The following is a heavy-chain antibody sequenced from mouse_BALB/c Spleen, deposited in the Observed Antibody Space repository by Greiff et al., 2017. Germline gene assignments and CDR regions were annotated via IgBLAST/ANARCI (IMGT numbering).Heavy chain of an antibody. D-gene: IGHD1-1*01. V-gene: IGHV14-3*02. CDR3: ARGSSYAWFAY. CDR1: GFNIKDTY. Sequence: EVHLVESGAELVKPGASVKLSCTASGFNIKDTYMHWVKQRPEQGLEWIGRIDPANGNTKYDPKFQGKATITADTSSNTAYLQLSSLTSEDTAVYYCARGSSYAWFAYWGQGTLVTVSA. J-gene: IGHJ3*01. CDR2: IDPANGNT.